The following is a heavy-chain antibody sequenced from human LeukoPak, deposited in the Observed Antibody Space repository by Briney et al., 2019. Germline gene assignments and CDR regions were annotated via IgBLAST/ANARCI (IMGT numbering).Heavy chain of an antibody. CDR3: ARDAGRRDDY. CDR1: GFTFSSYW. D-gene: IGHD6-13*01. Sequence: GGSLRLSCAASGFTFSSYWMTWVRQAPGKGLEWVANIQQDGSEKYFVDSVKGRFTISRDNAKNSLFLQMNSLRAEDTAVYYCARDAGRRDDYWGQGTLVTVSS. V-gene: IGHV3-7*01. CDR2: IQQDGSEK. J-gene: IGHJ4*02.